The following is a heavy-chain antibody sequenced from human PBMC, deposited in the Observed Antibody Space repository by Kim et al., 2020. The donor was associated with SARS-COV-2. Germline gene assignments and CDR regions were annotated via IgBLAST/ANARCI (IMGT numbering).Heavy chain of an antibody. Sequence: ASVKVSCKASGYTFTGYYMHWVRQAPGQGLEWMGWINPNSGGTNYAQKFQGRVTMTRDTSISTAYMELSRLRSDDTAVYYCAAPLPYDILTAGVYAFDIWGQGTMVTVSS. J-gene: IGHJ3*02. CDR1: GYTFTGYY. CDR2: INPNSGGT. D-gene: IGHD3-9*01. CDR3: AAPLPYDILTAGVYAFDI. V-gene: IGHV1-2*02.